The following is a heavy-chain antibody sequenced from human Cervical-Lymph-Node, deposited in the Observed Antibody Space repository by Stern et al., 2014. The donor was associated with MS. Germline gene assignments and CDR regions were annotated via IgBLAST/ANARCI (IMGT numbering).Heavy chain of an antibody. V-gene: IGHV3-73*01. CDR2: IRSKTNNYAT. D-gene: IGHD1-14*01. CDR3: NIILDQMTTSSLRFDF. Sequence: EVQLVESGGRLVQPGGSLKLSCAASGFTFSGSAVHWVRQTSGKGLEWVGHIRSKTNNYATSYAASVKGSFTISRDDSENTAYLQMSGLKIEDTAVYYCNIILDQMTTSSLRFDFWGQGTLVTVSS. J-gene: IGHJ4*02. CDR1: GFTFSGSA.